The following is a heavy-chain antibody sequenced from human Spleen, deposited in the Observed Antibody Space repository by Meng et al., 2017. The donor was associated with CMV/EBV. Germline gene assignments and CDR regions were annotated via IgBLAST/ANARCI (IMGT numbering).Heavy chain of an antibody. V-gene: IGHV1-2*02. CDR2: INPNFGGT. Sequence: ASVKVSCKASGYTFTGHYMHWVRQAPGQGLEWMGWINPNFGGTNYAQKFQGRVTMTRDTSISTAYMELRSLRSDDTAVYYCARVVYSYGYLGAFDIWGQGTMVTVSS. CDR1: GYTFTGHY. D-gene: IGHD5-18*01. J-gene: IGHJ3*02. CDR3: ARVVYSYGYLGAFDI.